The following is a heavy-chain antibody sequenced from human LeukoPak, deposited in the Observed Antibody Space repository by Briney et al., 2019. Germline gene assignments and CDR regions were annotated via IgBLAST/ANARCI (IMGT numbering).Heavy chain of an antibody. CDR2: INVDGSSR. V-gene: IGHV3-74*01. CDR3: ARVPIYGDQAFDS. CDR1: GFTFNSYW. J-gene: IGHJ4*02. D-gene: IGHD4-17*01. Sequence: PGGSLRLSCAASGFTFNSYWMHWVRQAPGKGLVWVSRINVDGSSRDYADSVGGRFSISRDNAKKTVYLQMHSLRAEDTAVYYCARVPIYGDQAFDSWRQGMLVTVSS.